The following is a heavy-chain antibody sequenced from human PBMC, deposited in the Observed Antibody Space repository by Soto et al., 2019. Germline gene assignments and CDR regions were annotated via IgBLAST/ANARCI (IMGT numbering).Heavy chain of an antibody. J-gene: IGHJ4*02. CDR2: IKSRGGGATR. Sequence: PGGSLRLSCAASGFNFNIAWMTWVRQAPGKGLEWIGLIKSRGGGATRDYAAPVEGRFTISRDDSQNKIYLQMNGLKAEDTAVYYCTKVHTAEHPTFDYWGQGTPVTVSS. CDR1: GFNFNIAW. CDR3: TKVHTAEHPTFDY. D-gene: IGHD6-25*01. V-gene: IGHV3-15*01.